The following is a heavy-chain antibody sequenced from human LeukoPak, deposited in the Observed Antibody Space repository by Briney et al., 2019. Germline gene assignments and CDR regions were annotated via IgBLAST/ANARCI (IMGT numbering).Heavy chain of an antibody. J-gene: IGHJ3*02. V-gene: IGHV3-7*04. Sequence: GGSLRLSCAASGYRFSPYWMSWVRQTPGKGLEWVASISDGGRATYYGDSVRGRFTISRDNSKNTLYLQMNSLRAEDTAVYYCAGELRAFDIWGQGTMVTVSS. CDR2: ISDGGRAT. CDR1: GYRFSPYW. D-gene: IGHD4-17*01. CDR3: AGELRAFDI.